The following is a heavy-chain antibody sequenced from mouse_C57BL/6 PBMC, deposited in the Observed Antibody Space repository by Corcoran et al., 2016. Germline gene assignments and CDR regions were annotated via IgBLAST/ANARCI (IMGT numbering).Heavy chain of an antibody. D-gene: IGHD6-1*01. CDR2: INTYSGVP. Sequence: QIQLVQSGPELKKPGETVKISCKASGYTFTTYGMSWVKQAPGKGLKWMGWINTYSGVPTYADDFKGRFAFSLETSASTAYLQINNLKNEDTATYFCARKCRFAYWGQGTLVTVSA. CDR3: ARKCRFAY. V-gene: IGHV9-3*01. CDR1: GYTFTTYG. J-gene: IGHJ3*01.